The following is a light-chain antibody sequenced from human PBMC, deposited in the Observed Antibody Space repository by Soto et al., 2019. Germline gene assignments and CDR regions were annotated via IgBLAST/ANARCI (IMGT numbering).Light chain of an antibody. CDR3: QQYHGWPKWT. J-gene: IGKJ1*01. CDR2: GAS. Sequence: EVVLTQSPATLSVSPGEGATLSCRASESVSISLAWYQHKPGQPPRLLIHGASTRASGVPPRFSGSGSGTDFTLTITSLQSEDYAVYFCQQYHGWPKWTFGQGTKVEI. CDR1: ESVSIS. V-gene: IGKV3D-15*01.